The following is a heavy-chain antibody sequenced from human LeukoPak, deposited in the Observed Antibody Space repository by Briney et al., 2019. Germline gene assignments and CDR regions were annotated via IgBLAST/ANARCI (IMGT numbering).Heavy chain of an antibody. CDR3: ARQKRSHGNFDY. CDR1: GFTVSSYA. J-gene: IGHJ4*02. Sequence: PGGSLRLSCAASGFTVSSYAMHWVRQPIGKGLEWVSALGIAGDTFYPGSVKGRFTISRENAKNSLYLQMNSLRAEDTAMYYCARQKRSHGNFDYWGQGTLVTVSS. V-gene: IGHV3-13*01. CDR2: LGIAGDT. D-gene: IGHD1-1*01.